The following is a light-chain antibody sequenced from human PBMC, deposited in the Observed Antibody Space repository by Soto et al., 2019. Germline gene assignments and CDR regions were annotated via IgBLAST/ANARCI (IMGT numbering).Light chain of an antibody. CDR2: GVY. J-gene: IGKJ5*01. V-gene: IGKV3D-20*02. Sequence: EMVMTQSPATLSVSPGERATLSCRASQTGNNNYLAWYQHKSGQAHRLLIYGVYPRASGIQDRFSGSGSGTEFTLTITRLEPEDSAVYYCQQRSNWPPAFGQGTRLEIK. CDR3: QQRSNWPPA. CDR1: QTGNNNY.